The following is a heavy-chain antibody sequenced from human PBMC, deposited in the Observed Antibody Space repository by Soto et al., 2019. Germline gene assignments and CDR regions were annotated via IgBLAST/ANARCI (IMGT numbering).Heavy chain of an antibody. CDR3: ARAEQSGWAQVDYFDY. D-gene: IGHD6-19*01. J-gene: IGHJ4*02. Sequence: PSETLSLTCTVSGGSISSYYWSWIRQPPGKGLEWIGYIYYSGSTNYNPSLKSRVTISVDTSKNQFSLKLSSVTAADTAVYYCARAEQSGWAQVDYFDYWGQGTLVTSPQ. CDR2: IYYSGST. CDR1: GGSISSYY. V-gene: IGHV4-59*01.